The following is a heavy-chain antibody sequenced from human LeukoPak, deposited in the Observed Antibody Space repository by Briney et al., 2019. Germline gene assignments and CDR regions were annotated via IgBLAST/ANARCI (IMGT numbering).Heavy chain of an antibody. V-gene: IGHV3-48*03. J-gene: IGHJ3*02. CDR3: ARDPYSYPSGSYLVDDVFDI. CDR1: GFIFSNYE. CDR2: ISGSGKPI. Sequence: GGSLRLSCAVSGFIFSNYEMNWVRQAPGRGLEWVSYISGSGKPIYYADSVKGRFTISRDNAKNSLYLQMNNLRAEDTAIYYCARDPYSYPSGSYLVDDVFDIWGRGTMVTVSS. D-gene: IGHD3-10*01.